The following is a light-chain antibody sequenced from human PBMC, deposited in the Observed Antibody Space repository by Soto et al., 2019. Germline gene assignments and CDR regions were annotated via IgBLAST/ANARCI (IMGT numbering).Light chain of an antibody. Sequence: DIQMTQSPSTLSASVGDRVTITCRASQSISCWLAWYQQKPGKAPKLLIYKASSLETGVPSRFSRSGSGTKFTLTNSSLQPDDFATYYCQQYNSYPWTFGQGTKVEIK. V-gene: IGKV1-5*03. J-gene: IGKJ1*01. CDR2: KAS. CDR1: QSISCW. CDR3: QQYNSYPWT.